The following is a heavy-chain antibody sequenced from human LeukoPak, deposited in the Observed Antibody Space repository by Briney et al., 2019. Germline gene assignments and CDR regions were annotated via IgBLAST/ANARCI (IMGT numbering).Heavy chain of an antibody. V-gene: IGHV4-39*07. J-gene: IGHJ4*02. CDR3: ARGSSSSWSVGY. Sequence: SETLSLTCTVSGGSISSYYWGWIRQPPGKGLEWIGSIYYSGSTYYNPSLKSRVTISVDTSKNQFSLKLSSVTAADTAVYYCARGSSSSWSVGYWGQGTLVTVSS. D-gene: IGHD2-2*01. CDR1: GGSISSYY. CDR2: IYYSGST.